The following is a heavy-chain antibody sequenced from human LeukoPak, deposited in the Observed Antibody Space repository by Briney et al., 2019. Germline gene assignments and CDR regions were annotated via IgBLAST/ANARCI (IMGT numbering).Heavy chain of an antibody. J-gene: IGHJ6*02. Sequence: PSETLSLTCSVSGGSISTSYWTRIRQPPGKGLEWIGYIYYTGSSNYNPSLKSRLTMSLDTSKSQFSLKLSSVTAADTAVYYCARRVATKSPYYYGMDVWGQGTSVTVSS. CDR2: IYYTGSS. D-gene: IGHD5-12*01. CDR1: GGSISTSY. V-gene: IGHV4-59*08. CDR3: ARRVATKSPYYYGMDV.